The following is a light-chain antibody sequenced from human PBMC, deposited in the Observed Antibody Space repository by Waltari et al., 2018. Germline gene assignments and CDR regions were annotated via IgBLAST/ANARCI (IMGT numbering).Light chain of an antibody. V-gene: IGLV2-14*01. CDR2: EVS. J-gene: IGLJ1*01. CDR3: SSYTTSSAPGV. CDR1: DSDVGAYDF. Sequence: QSALTQPASVSGSPGQSITISCSGTDSDVGAYDFVSWYQQHPGKAPHLIIYEVSNRPSGISNRFSASKSCNTASLTISGLQAEDEADYDCSSYTTSSAPGVFGTGTRVTVL.